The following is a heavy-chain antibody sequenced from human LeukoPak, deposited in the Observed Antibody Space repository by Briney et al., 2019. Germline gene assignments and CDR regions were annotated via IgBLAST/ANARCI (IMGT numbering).Heavy chain of an antibody. Sequence: PGGSLRLSCAASGFTFSSYSMNWVRQAPGKGLEWVSSISSSSSYIYYADSVKGRFTISRDNAKNSLYLQMNGLRAEDTAVYYCASFNWNYGYYGMDVWGQGTTVTVSS. CDR2: ISSSSSYI. J-gene: IGHJ6*02. CDR1: GFTFSSYS. CDR3: ASFNWNYGYYGMDV. D-gene: IGHD1-7*01. V-gene: IGHV3-21*01.